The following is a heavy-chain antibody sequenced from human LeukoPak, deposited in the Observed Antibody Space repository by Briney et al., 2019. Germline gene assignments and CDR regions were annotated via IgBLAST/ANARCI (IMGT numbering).Heavy chain of an antibody. CDR2: IHPNSGDT. V-gene: IGHV1-2*02. CDR3: ARSNWNYDLPGYYFDY. J-gene: IGHJ4*02. Sequence: ASVKVSCKASGYTFTGYYLHWVRQAPGQGLEWMGWIHPNSGDTKFAQKFQGRVTMTRDPSISTAYMELSRLKSDDTAVYYCARSNWNYDLPGYYFDYWGQGTLVAVSS. D-gene: IGHD1-7*01. CDR1: GYTFTGYY.